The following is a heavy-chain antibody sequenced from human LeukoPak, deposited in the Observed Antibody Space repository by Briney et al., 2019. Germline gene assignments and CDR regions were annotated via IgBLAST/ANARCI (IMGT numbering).Heavy chain of an antibody. CDR2: ISYDGSNK. D-gene: IGHD6-13*01. Sequence: GGSLRLSCAASGFTFSSYAMHWVRQVPGKGLEWVAVISYDGSNKYYADSVKGRFTISRDNSKNTLYLQMNSLRAEDTAVYYCARDRWGSIAAAGTCPDYWGQGTLVTVSS. CDR1: GFTFSSYA. CDR3: ARDRWGSIAAAGTCPDY. J-gene: IGHJ4*02. V-gene: IGHV3-30-3*01.